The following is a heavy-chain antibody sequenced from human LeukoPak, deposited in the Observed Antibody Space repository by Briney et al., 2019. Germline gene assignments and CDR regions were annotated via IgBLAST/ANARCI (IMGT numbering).Heavy chain of an antibody. Sequence: GGSLRLSCAASGVTFSRYAMSWVRQAPGKGLEWVSAISESGTGTYYADSVKGRFTISRDNSKNSLSLQMNSLRAEDTAVYYCAKDIAQGYTFGSIEEDFWGQGTLVTVSS. J-gene: IGHJ4*02. CDR3: AKDIAQGYTFGSIEEDF. CDR1: GVTFSRYA. D-gene: IGHD5-18*01. V-gene: IGHV3-23*01. CDR2: ISESGTGT.